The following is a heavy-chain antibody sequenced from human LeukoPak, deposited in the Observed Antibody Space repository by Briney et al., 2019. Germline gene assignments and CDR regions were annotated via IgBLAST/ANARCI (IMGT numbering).Heavy chain of an antibody. D-gene: IGHD3-22*01. J-gene: IGHJ4*02. CDR1: GFSFSGYA. V-gene: IGHV3-23*01. Sequence: GGSLRLSCAASGFSFSGYAMSWVRQAPGKGLEWVSAISGSGATPSYADSVKGRFTISRDNAENALYLQMNSLRAEDTAVYYCARDYYDTTGYYYFDYWGQGTLVTVSS. CDR3: ARDYYDTTGYYYFDY. CDR2: ISGSGATP.